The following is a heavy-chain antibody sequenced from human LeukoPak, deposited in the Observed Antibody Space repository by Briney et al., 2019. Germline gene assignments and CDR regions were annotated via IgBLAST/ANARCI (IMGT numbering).Heavy chain of an antibody. J-gene: IGHJ4*02. Sequence: SETLSLTCTVSGGSIRSDYWNWIRQPPGKGLEWVGYISDSGTTNYNPSLKSRVTMSVDTSKNQFSLKLNSVTAADTAMYYCARGFYDRSGYSAPFDYWGQGTLVTASS. CDR3: ARGFYDRSGYSAPFDY. V-gene: IGHV4-59*01. D-gene: IGHD3-22*01. CDR1: GGSIRSDY. CDR2: ISDSGTT.